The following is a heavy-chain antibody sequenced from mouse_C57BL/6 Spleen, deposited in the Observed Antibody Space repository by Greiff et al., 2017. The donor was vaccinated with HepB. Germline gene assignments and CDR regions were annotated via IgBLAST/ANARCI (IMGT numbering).Heavy chain of an antibody. Sequence: VQLQQPGAELVKPGASVKLSCKASGYTFTSYWMHWVKQRPGKGLEWIGRIYPGDGDTNYNGKFKGKATLTADKSSSTAYMQLSSLTSEDSAVYFCARRYYGSDAMDYWGQGTSVTVSS. CDR3: ARRYYGSDAMDY. CDR1: GYTFTSYW. D-gene: IGHD1-1*01. J-gene: IGHJ4*01. V-gene: IGHV1-82*01. CDR2: IYPGDGDT.